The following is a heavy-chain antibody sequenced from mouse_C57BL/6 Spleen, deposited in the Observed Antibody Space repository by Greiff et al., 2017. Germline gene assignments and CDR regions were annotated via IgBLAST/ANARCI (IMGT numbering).Heavy chain of an antibody. J-gene: IGHJ4*01. CDR1: GYTFTDHT. CDR2: IYPRDGST. V-gene: IGHV1-78*01. D-gene: IGHD2-4*01. CDR3: ARWGYDYDLAMDY. Sequence: QVQLQQSGAELARPGASVKLSCKVSGYTFTDHTIHWMKQRPEQGLEWIGYIYPRDGSTKYNEKFKGKATLTADKSSSTAYMQLNSLTSEDSAVYFCARWGYDYDLAMDYWGQGTSVTVSS.